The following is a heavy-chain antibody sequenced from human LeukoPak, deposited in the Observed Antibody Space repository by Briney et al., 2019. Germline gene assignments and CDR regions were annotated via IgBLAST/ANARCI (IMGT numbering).Heavy chain of an antibody. V-gene: IGHV1-69*04. Sequence: SVKVSCKASGGTFSSYAISWVRQAPGQGLEWMGRIIPILGIANYAQKFQGRVTMTEDTSTDTAYMELSSLRSEDTAVYYCATPSGDFWSGRDAFDIWGQGTMVTVSS. CDR2: IIPILGIA. CDR1: GGTFSSYA. CDR3: ATPSGDFWSGRDAFDI. D-gene: IGHD3-3*01. J-gene: IGHJ3*02.